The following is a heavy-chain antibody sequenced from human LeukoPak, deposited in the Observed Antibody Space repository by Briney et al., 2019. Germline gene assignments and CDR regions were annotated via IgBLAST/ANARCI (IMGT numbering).Heavy chain of an antibody. D-gene: IGHD2-2*01. CDR3: ARARYCSSTSCYEIPTSYLDL. V-gene: IGHV3-48*04. CDR1: GVTFSSDS. Sequence: GGSLRLSCAASGVTFSSDSINWVRQAPGKGLERVSYISSSSSTIYYADSVKGRFTISRDNAKNSLYLQMNSLRAEDTALYYCARARYCSSTSCYEIPTSYLDLWGRGTLVTVSS. J-gene: IGHJ2*01. CDR2: ISSSSSTI.